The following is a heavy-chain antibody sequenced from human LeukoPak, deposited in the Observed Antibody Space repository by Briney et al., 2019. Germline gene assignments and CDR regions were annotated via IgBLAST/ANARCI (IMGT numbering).Heavy chain of an antibody. V-gene: IGHV3-23*01. CDR3: AIDPNWGTHS. D-gene: IGHD7-27*01. Sequence: GGSLRLSCAASGFTFSTYTMYWVRHPPGKRLEWVSIIGSSGGGIHYADSVKGRFTISRNNSKNALYLQMNSLRVENTAVYYCAIDPNWGTHSWGQGVLVTVSS. J-gene: IGHJ4*02. CDR2: IGSSGGGI. CDR1: GFTFSTYT.